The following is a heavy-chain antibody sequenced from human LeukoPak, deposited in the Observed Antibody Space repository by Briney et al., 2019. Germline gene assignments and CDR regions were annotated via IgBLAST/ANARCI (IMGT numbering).Heavy chain of an antibody. D-gene: IGHD5-24*01. Sequence: ASVKVSCKASGYTFTGYYMHWVRQAPGQGLEWMGWINPNSGGTNYAQKFQGRVTMTRDTSISTAYMELSRLRSDDAAVYYCARVLRDGYNCNYWGQGTLVTVSS. CDR3: ARVLRDGYNCNY. CDR2: INPNSGGT. J-gene: IGHJ4*02. V-gene: IGHV1-2*02. CDR1: GYTFTGYY.